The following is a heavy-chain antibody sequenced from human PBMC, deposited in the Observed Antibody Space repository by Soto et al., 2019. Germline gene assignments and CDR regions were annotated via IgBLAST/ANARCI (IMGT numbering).Heavy chain of an antibody. Sequence: GGSLRLSCVASGFTFSKHALAWVRQAPGKGLEWVSAISGSGASTYDSDSVKGRFVISRDNSNNTLYLQMNSLKAEDTAVYYCAKTPGVITVISAFDHWGPGTPVTVSS. V-gene: IGHV3-23*01. CDR3: AKTPGVITVISAFDH. D-gene: IGHD2-21*01. CDR2: ISGSGAST. J-gene: IGHJ4*02. CDR1: GFTFSKHA.